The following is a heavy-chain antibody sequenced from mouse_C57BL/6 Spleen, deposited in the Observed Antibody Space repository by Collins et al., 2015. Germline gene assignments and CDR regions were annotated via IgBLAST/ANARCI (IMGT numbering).Heavy chain of an antibody. V-gene: IGHV1-9*01. CDR3: ASWDGWEGY. D-gene: IGHD2-3*01. CDR1: GYTFTGYW. J-gene: IGHJ2*01. CDR2: ILPGSGST. Sequence: QVQLQQSGAELMKPGASVKLSCKATGYTFTGYWIEWVKQRPGHGLEWIGEILPGSGSTNYNEKFRGKATFTADTSSNTAYMQLSSLTTEDSAIYYCASWDGWEGYWGQGTTLTVSS.